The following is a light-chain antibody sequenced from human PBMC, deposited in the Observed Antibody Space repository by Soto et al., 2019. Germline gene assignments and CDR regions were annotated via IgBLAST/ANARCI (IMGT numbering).Light chain of an antibody. CDR2: WAS. V-gene: IGKV4-1*01. Sequence: DVVMTQSPDSLAVSLGERAAINCKSSQNLLFSSNNKNSLAWYQQKPGQPPKLLIYWASTRESGDPDRFSGSGSGRDFTLTISSLQAEDVAVYYCQQYHTTPNTFGQGTKVEIK. CDR3: QQYHTTPNT. CDR1: QNLLFSSNNKNS. J-gene: IGKJ2*01.